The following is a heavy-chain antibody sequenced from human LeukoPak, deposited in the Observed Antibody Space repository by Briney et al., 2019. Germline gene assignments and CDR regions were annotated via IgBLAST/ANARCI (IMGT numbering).Heavy chain of an antibody. V-gene: IGHV4-34*01. Sequence: SETLSLTCAVYSGSFSGYYWSWIRQPPGKGLEWIGEINHSGSTNYNPSLKSRVTISVDTSKNQFSLKLSSVTAADTAVYYCARWVTGLDYWGQGTLVTVSS. CDR2: INHSGST. CDR1: SGSFSGYY. CDR3: ARWVTGLDY. J-gene: IGHJ4*02. D-gene: IGHD2-21*02.